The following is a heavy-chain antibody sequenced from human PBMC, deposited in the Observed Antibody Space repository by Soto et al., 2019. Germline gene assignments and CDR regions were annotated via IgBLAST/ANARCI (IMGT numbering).Heavy chain of an antibody. D-gene: IGHD4-17*01. CDR1: GGSISSYY. Sequence: KQSQTLSLTCTVSGGSISSYYWSWIRQPPGKGLEWIGYIYYSGSTNYNPSLKSRVTISVDTSKNQFSLKLSSVTAADTAVYYCARDGDYGDPRAFDIWGQGTMVTVSS. CDR3: ARDGDYGDPRAFDI. V-gene: IGHV4-59*01. J-gene: IGHJ3*02. CDR2: IYYSGST.